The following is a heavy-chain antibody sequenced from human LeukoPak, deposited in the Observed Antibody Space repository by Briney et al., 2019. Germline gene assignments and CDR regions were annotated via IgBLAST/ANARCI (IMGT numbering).Heavy chain of an antibody. Sequence: PGGSLRLSCVASGFTLSSYWIHWVRQTPGKGLVWVARFNGDESNTVYAGSVKGRFTISRDNVKNTLFMQMNSLRAEDTAVYYCAKVLPGWLNAFDIWGQGTMVTVSS. CDR1: GFTLSSYW. CDR3: AKVLPGWLNAFDI. CDR2: FNGDESNT. D-gene: IGHD3-22*01. V-gene: IGHV3-74*01. J-gene: IGHJ3*02.